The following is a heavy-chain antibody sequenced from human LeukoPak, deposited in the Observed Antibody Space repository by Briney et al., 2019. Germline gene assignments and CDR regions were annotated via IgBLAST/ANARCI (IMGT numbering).Heavy chain of an antibody. D-gene: IGHD5-18*01. J-gene: IGHJ4*02. CDR2: ISAYNGNT. Sequence: ASVKVSCKASGYTFTTSAITWVRQAPGQGLEWMGWISAYNGNTNYAQKLQGRVTMTTDTSTSTAYMELRSLRSDDTAVYYCARGTAMPKYYFDYWGQGTLVTVSS. CDR3: ARGTAMPKYYFDY. V-gene: IGHV1-18*01. CDR1: GYTFTTSA.